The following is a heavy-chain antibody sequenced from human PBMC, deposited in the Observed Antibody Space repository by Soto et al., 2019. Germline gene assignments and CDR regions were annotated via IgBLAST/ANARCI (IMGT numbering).Heavy chain of an antibody. D-gene: IGHD2-15*01. V-gene: IGHV3-30*03. CDR3: ARPIPRWSYHYGMDV. J-gene: IGHJ6*02. CDR2: ISFDGTTE. CDR1: EFTFSSYA. Sequence: QLVESGGRGVQPGRSLRLSCEASEFTFSSYAMHWVRQAPGRGLEWVALISFDGTTEYYADSVKGRFIISRDNSRSMVYLQMDSLRPDDTAIYYCARPIPRWSYHYGMDVWGRGTTVTVSS.